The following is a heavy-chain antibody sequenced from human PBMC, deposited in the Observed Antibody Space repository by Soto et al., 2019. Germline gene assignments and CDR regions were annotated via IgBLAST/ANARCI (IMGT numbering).Heavy chain of an antibody. J-gene: IGHJ4*02. Sequence: SETLSLTCTVSGGSISSYYWSWIRQPPGKGLEWIGYIYYSGSTNYNPSLKSRVTISVDTSKNQFSLKLSSVTAADTAVYYCARVTGGDYVDYWGQGTLVTVSS. V-gene: IGHV4-59*01. D-gene: IGHD3-10*01. CDR2: IYYSGST. CDR1: GGSISSYY. CDR3: ARVTGGDYVDY.